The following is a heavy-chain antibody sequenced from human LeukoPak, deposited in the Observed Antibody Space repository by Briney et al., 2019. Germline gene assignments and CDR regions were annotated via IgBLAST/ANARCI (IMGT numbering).Heavy chain of an antibody. J-gene: IGHJ4*02. CDR1: GDSVSSNSAA. Sequence: SPTLSLTCAISGDSVSSNSAAWNWLRQSPSRGLEWLGRTYYRSKWYNDYAVSVKSQITINPDTSKNQFSLQLNSVTPEDTAVYYCARSVAARYGYWGQGTLVTVSS. V-gene: IGHV6-1*01. CDR3: ARSVAARYGY. CDR2: TYYRSKWYN. D-gene: IGHD6-6*01.